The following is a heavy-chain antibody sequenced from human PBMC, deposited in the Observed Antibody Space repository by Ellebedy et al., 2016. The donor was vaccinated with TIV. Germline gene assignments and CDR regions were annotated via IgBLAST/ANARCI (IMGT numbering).Heavy chain of an antibody. CDR1: GLTFSSHA. V-gene: IGHV3-30-3*01. D-gene: IGHD3-22*01. CDR3: ATSAVGHSHGYYFDY. CDR2: ISSDGSEK. J-gene: IGHJ4*02. Sequence: PGGSLRLSCAASGLTFSSHAMSWVRLAPGKGLEWVTLISSDGSEKYNADSVKGRFTISRDNSKNTVYLQMNSLGAEDPAVYYCATSAVGHSHGYYFDYWGQGTLVTVSA.